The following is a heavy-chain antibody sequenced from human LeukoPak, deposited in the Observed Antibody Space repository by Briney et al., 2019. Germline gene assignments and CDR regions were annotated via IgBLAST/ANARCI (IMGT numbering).Heavy chain of an antibody. CDR3: ARGGVGATTY. Sequence: GASVTVSCTASVYTFTVYYMHWVRQAPGQGLEWMGWINPNSGGTNYAQKFQGRVTMTRDTSISTASMELSRLTPGDTAVYYCARGGVGATTYWGQGTLVTVSS. CDR1: VYTFTVYY. D-gene: IGHD1-26*01. CDR2: INPNSGGT. V-gene: IGHV1-2*02. J-gene: IGHJ4*02.